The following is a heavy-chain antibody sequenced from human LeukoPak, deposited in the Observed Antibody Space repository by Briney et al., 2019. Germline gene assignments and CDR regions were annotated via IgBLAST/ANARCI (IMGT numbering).Heavy chain of an antibody. D-gene: IGHD2-21*02. CDR3: ARGDYYGSGY. CDR2: IKSDGRGT. CDR1: GFSLSSYW. Sequence: GGSLRLSCAVSGFSLSSYWTHWVRQAPGKGLVCVSRIKSDGRGTTYADSVKGRFTISRDNAKNTVYVQENSERAEHTAVYLCARGDYYGSGYWGRGTLVTVSS. V-gene: IGHV3-74*01. J-gene: IGHJ4*02.